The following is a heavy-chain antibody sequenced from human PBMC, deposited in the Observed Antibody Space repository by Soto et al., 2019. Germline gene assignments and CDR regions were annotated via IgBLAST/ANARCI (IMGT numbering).Heavy chain of an antibody. V-gene: IGHV4-34*01. CDR2: MSHSGGT. CDR1: GGFVSSGSYY. Sequence: QVQLQQWGAGLLKPSETLSLTCAVYGGFVSSGSYYWSWIRQPPGKGLEWIGKMSHSGGTHFNPSLKSRVTISVATAKNQFSLQMSSVTAADTALYYCARVERGTATTVVDAFDIWGPGTMVTVSS. D-gene: IGHD1-1*01. J-gene: IGHJ3*02. CDR3: ARVERGTATTVVDAFDI.